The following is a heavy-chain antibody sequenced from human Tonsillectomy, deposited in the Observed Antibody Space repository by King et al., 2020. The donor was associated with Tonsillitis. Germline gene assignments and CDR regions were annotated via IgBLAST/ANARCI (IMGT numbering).Heavy chain of an antibody. V-gene: IGHV3-23*04. Sequence: VQLVESGGDLVQPGGSLRLSCAASGFTFSGYAMSWVRQAPGKGLEWVSAISGSGGSTFYADSVKGRFTISRDNSKSTLFLHMSSLRAEDTAVYYCAKDLPVYDDSVGTRFDYWGQGNLVTVSS. CDR3: AKDLPVYDDSVGTRFDY. J-gene: IGHJ4*02. D-gene: IGHD4-23*01. CDR1: GFTFSGYA. CDR2: ISGSGGST.